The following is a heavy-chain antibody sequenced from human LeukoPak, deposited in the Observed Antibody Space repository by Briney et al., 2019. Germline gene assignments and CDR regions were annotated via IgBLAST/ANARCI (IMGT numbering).Heavy chain of an antibody. V-gene: IGHV3-33*01. CDR1: GFTFGDFA. Sequence: GGSLRLSCTASGFTFGDFALSWVRQAPGKGLEWVAVIWNDGSKQYYADSVKGRFTISRDNSKSTLYLQMNSLRAEDTAVYYCARDQGLWVGFWSGYYDLWGQGTLVTVSS. J-gene: IGHJ4*02. D-gene: IGHD3-3*01. CDR3: ARDQGLWVGFWSGYYDL. CDR2: IWNDGSKQ.